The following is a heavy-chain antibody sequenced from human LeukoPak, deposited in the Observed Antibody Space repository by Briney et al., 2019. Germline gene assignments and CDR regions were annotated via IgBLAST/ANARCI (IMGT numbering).Heavy chain of an antibody. D-gene: IGHD6-13*01. J-gene: IGHJ1*01. CDR1: GGSISSSSYY. CDR2: IYYSGST. Sequence: PSETLSLTCTVSGGSISSSSYYWGWIRQPPGKGLEWIGSIYYSGSTYYNPSLKSRVTISVDTSKNQFSLKLSSVTAADTAVYYCARDLGRIAAAGEYFQHWGQGTLVTVSS. V-gene: IGHV4-39*07. CDR3: ARDLGRIAAAGEYFQH.